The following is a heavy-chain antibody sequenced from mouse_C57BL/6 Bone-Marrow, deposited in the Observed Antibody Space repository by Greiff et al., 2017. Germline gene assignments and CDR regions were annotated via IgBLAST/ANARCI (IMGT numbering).Heavy chain of an antibody. CDR1: GFPITSGYY. D-gene: IGHD1-1*01. CDR2: ITHSGET. J-gene: IGHJ4*01. Sequence: VQLVESGPGLVKPSQSLFLTCSITGFPITSGYYWIWIRQSPGKPLEWMGYITHSGETFYNPSLPSPISITRETSKNQFFLQLNSVTTEDTAMYYCAGDRPTTVHYAMDYWGQGTSVTVFS. V-gene: IGHV12-3*01. CDR3: AGDRPTTVHYAMDY.